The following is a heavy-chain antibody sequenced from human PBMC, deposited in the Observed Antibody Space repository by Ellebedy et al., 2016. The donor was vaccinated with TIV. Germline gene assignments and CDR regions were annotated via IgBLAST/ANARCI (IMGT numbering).Heavy chain of an antibody. CDR3: AAVGPYYDFWSGYSPTDY. V-gene: IGHV1-18*01. CDR2: ISAYNGNT. Sequence: ASVKVSXKASGYTFTSYGISWVRQAPGQGLEWMGWISAYNGNTNYAQKLQGRVTMTTDTSTSTAYMELRSLRSDDTAVYYCAAVGPYYDFWSGYSPTDYWGQGTLVTVSS. CDR1: GYTFTSYG. D-gene: IGHD3-3*01. J-gene: IGHJ4*02.